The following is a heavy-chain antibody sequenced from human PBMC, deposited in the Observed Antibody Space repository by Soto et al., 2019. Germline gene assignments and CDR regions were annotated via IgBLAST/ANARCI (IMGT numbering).Heavy chain of an antibody. CDR1: GGTFSSYA. D-gene: IGHD1-26*01. CDR3: ARRRGSRTADYNY. CDR2: LIPSFGTA. V-gene: IGHV1-69*12. J-gene: IGHJ4*02. Sequence: QVQLVQSGAEVKQPGSSVKVSCKASGGTFSSYAIDWVRQAPGQGLEWMGGLIPSFGTANYAQKFQGRVTITADESTTTAYMELSSLRSEDTAVYYCARRRGSRTADYNYWAQGTQVTVSS.